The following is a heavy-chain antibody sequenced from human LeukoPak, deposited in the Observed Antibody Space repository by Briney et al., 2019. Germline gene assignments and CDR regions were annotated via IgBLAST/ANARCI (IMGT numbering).Heavy chain of an antibody. D-gene: IGHD6-19*01. CDR1: KLTFSSYH. CDR2: LSGSGHNT. Sequence: GGSLRLSCTASKLTFSSYHMHWVRQAPGEGLEWVSSLSGSGHNTYYADSVRGRFTISRDNSKNTLFLQIDSLRAEDTALYYCAKDGGGWYTSGWYYFDYWGQGILVTVSS. V-gene: IGHV3-23*01. CDR3: AKDGGGWYTSGWYYFDY. J-gene: IGHJ4*02.